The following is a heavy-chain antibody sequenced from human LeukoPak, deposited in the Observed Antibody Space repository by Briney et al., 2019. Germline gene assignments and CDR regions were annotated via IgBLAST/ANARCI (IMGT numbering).Heavy chain of an antibody. CDR1: GGTFSSYA. J-gene: IGHJ6*03. CDR3: ARDGSVLRYFDWLLDVHYYMDV. D-gene: IGHD3-9*01. CDR2: IIPIFGTA. V-gene: IGHV1-69*13. Sequence: SVKVSCKASGGTFSSYAISWVRQAPGQGLEWMGGIIPIFGTANYAQKFQGRVTITADESTSTAYMELSSLRSEDTAVYYCARDGSVLRYFDWLLDVHYYMDVWGKGTTVTISS.